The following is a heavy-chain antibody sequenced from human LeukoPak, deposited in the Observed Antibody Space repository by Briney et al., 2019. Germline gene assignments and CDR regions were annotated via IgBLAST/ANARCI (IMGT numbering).Heavy chain of an antibody. CDR1: GGSFSGYY. V-gene: IGHV4-34*01. J-gene: IGHJ4*02. CDR2: INRSGST. CDR3: ARGLAKRSASFWFSPLYY. D-gene: IGHD3-10*01. Sequence: PSETLSLTCAVYGGSFSGYYWSWIRQPPGKGLEWIGEINRSGSTNYNPSLKSRVTISVDTSKNQFSLKLSSVTAADTAVYYCARGLAKRSASFWFSPLYYWGQGTLVTVSS.